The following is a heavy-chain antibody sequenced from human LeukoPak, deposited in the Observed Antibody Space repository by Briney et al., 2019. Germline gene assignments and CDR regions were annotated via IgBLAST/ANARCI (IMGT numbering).Heavy chain of an antibody. Sequence: SETLSLTCAVYGGSFSGYYWSWNRQPPGKGLEWIGEINHSGSTNYNPSLKSRVTISVDTSKNQFSLKLSSVTAADTAVYYCASPFGKPYSSSSRMDVWGKGTTVTVSS. CDR1: GGSFSGYY. V-gene: IGHV4-34*01. D-gene: IGHD6-6*01. CDR3: ASPFGKPYSSSSRMDV. CDR2: INHSGST. J-gene: IGHJ6*03.